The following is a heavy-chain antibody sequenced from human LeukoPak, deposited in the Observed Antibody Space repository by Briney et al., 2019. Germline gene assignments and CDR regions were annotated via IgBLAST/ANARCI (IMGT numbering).Heavy chain of an antibody. D-gene: IGHD2-8*02. CDR2: ISGSGGST. CDR1: GFSFSSYA. J-gene: IGHJ4*02. V-gene: IGHV3-23*01. Sequence: GGTQRLSCAASGFSFSSYAMSWVRQAPGKGLEWVSAISGSGGSTYYADSVKGRFTIFRDNSKNTLFLQMHSLRGDDTAIYYCATYRQVLLPFESWGQGTLVTVSS. CDR3: ATYRQVLLPFES.